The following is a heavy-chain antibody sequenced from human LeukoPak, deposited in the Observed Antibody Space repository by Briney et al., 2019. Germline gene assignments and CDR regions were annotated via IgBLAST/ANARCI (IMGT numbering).Heavy chain of an antibody. J-gene: IGHJ4*02. CDR2: ISSSSSTI. D-gene: IGHD3-22*01. CDR3: ARDGNQYYYDSSGYPYYFDY. Sequence: ASVKVSCAASGFTFSIYSMNWVRQAPGKGLEWVSYISSSSSTIYYADSVKGRFTISRDNAKNSLYLQMNSLRAEDTAVYYCARDGNQYYYDSSGYPYYFDYWGQGTLVTVSS. CDR1: GFTFSIYS. V-gene: IGHV3-48*01.